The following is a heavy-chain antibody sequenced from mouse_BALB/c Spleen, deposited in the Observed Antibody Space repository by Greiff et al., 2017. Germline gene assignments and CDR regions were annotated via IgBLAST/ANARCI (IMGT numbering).Heavy chain of an antibody. D-gene: IGHD2-14*01. J-gene: IGHJ2*01. Sequence: TLKVSGPGILQPSQTLSLTCSFSGFSLSTYGIGVGWIRQPSGKGLEWLAHIWWNDNKYYNTALKSRLTISKDTSNNQVFLKIASVDTADTATYYCARYYRYLDYWGQGTTLTVSS. CDR3: ARYYRYLDY. CDR2: IWWNDNK. V-gene: IGHV8-11*01. CDR1: GFSLSTYGIG.